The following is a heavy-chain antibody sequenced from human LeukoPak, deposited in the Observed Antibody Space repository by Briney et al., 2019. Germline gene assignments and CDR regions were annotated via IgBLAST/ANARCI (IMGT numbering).Heavy chain of an antibody. J-gene: IGHJ4*02. D-gene: IGHD3-3*02. CDR1: VGSLSNYY. CDR2: IQSSGST. CDR3: AREFSTNDFDN. V-gene: IGHV4-4*07. Sequence: SETLSLTCTDSVGSLSNYYWSSIRQPAGRGLEWIGRIQSSGSTNYNPSIKSRVTMSVDTSKNHLSLKVSSVTAADTAVYYCAREFSTNDFDNWGRGILVTVSS.